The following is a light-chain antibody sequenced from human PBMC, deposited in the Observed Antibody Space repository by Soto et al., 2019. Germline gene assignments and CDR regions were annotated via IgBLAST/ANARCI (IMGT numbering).Light chain of an antibody. CDR2: GAS. CDR1: QSVSTN. Sequence: GERATLSCRASQSVSTNVAWYQQKPGQAPRLLIYGASTRATDIPARFSGSGSGTDFTLTISSLQSEDFAVYYCQQYNNWPPWTFGQGTKVDIK. V-gene: IGKV3-15*01. J-gene: IGKJ1*01. CDR3: QQYNNWPPWT.